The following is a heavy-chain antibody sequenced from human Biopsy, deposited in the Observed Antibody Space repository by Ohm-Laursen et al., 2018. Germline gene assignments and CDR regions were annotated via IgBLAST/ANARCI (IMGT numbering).Heavy chain of an antibody. V-gene: IGHV3-11*01. D-gene: IGHD4-23*01. Sequence: SLRLSCAASEFSFSDYHMRWIRQAPGRGLEWVSYISGGGTIYYGDSMKGRVTISRDNAKNSLYLQMHSLRAEDTVVYYCARDTRWSPYSMDVWGQGTTVTVSS. CDR1: EFSFSDYH. J-gene: IGHJ6*02. CDR3: ARDTRWSPYSMDV. CDR2: ISGGGTI.